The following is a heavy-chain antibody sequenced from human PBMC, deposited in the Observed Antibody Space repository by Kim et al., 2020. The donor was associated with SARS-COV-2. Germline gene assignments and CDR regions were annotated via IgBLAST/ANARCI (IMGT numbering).Heavy chain of an antibody. CDR2: IYHSGST. V-gene: IGHV4-4*02. Sequence: SETLSHTCTVSGGSMSSFIWWSWVRQPPGQGLEWIGGIYHSGSTSYNPSLKSRVTMSLDKSKNQFSLRLTSVTAADTAVYSCARVDARSLIFHLWGQGTL. D-gene: IGHD3-16*02. J-gene: IGHJ5*02. CDR3: ARVDARSLIFHL. CDR1: GGSMSSFIW.